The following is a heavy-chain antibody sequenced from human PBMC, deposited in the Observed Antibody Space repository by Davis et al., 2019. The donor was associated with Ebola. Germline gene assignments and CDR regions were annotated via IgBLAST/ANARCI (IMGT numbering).Heavy chain of an antibody. Sequence: GESLKISCAASGFTFSSYWMNWVRQAPGKGLEWVSSISSSTSYIYYADSLKGRFTISRDNAKNSLYLQINSLRAEDTAVYYCARERGHYDILTGYSRSYFDYWGQGTLVTVSS. D-gene: IGHD3-9*01. J-gene: IGHJ4*02. CDR3: ARERGHYDILTGYSRSYFDY. CDR2: ISSSTSYI. CDR1: GFTFSSYW. V-gene: IGHV3-21*01.